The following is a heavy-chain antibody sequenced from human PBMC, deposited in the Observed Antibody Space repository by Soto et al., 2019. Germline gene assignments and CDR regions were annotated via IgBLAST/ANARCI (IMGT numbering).Heavy chain of an antibody. CDR3: ARDLYDSSGYYSWFDP. CDR1: GGSISSYY. J-gene: IGHJ5*02. D-gene: IGHD3-22*01. V-gene: IGHV4-59*01. CDR2: IYYSGST. Sequence: SETLSLTCTVSGGSISSYYWSWIRQPPGKGLEWIGYIYYSGSTNYNPSLKSRVTISVDTSKNQFSLKLSSVTAADTAVYYCARDLYDSSGYYSWFDPWGQGTLVTVSS.